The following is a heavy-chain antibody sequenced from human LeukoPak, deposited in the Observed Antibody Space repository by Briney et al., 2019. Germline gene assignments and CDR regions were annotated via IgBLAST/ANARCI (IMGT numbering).Heavy chain of an antibody. CDR3: ARKVSSSLFTNYYFDY. Sequence: PSQTLSLTCTVSGGSISSGGYYWRWIRQPPGKGLEWIGEINHSGSTNYNPSLKSRVTISVDTSKNQFSLKLSSVTAADTAVYYCARKVSSSLFTNYYFDYWGQGTLVTVSS. V-gene: IGHV4-39*07. J-gene: IGHJ4*02. CDR1: GGSISSGGYY. D-gene: IGHD6-13*01. CDR2: INHSGST.